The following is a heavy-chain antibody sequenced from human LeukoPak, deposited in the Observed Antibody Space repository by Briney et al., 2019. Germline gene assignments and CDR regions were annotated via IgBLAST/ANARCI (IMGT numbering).Heavy chain of an antibody. CDR2: INHSGST. Sequence: SETLSLTCAVYGGSFSGYYWSWIRQPPGKGLEWIGEINHSGSTNYNPSLKSRVTISVDTSKNQFSLKLSSVTAADTAVYYCARSGGPRSSKSVALRPHYYYYYMDVWGKGTTVTVSS. D-gene: IGHD2/OR15-2a*01. J-gene: IGHJ6*03. V-gene: IGHV4-34*01. CDR1: GGSFSGYY. CDR3: ARSGGPRSSKSVALRPHYYYYYMDV.